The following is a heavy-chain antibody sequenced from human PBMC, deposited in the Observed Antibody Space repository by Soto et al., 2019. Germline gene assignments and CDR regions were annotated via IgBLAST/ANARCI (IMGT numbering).Heavy chain of an antibody. CDR1: GYSFAGYW. Sequence: GESLKISCKGSGYSFAGYWITWVRQKPGKGLEWMGRIDPSDSQTYYSPSFRGHVTISVTKSITTVFLQWSSLRASDTAMYYCARQIYDSDTGPNFQYYFDSWGQGTPVTVSA. V-gene: IGHV5-10-1*01. J-gene: IGHJ4*02. CDR3: ARQIYDSDTGPNFQYYFDS. D-gene: IGHD3-22*01. CDR2: IDPSDSQT.